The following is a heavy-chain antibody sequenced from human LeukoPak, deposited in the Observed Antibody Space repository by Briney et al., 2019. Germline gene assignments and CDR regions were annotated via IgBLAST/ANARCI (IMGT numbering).Heavy chain of an antibody. CDR3: AKDSTYYYDSSGYWAVYYYYYYGMDV. CDR2: ISGSGGST. V-gene: IGHV3-23*01. CDR1: GFTFSSYA. Sequence: PGGSLRLSCAASGFTFSSYAMSWVRQAPGKGLEWVSAISGSGGSTYHADSVKGRFTISRDNSKNTPYLQMNSLRAEDTAVYYCAKDSTYYYDSSGYWAVYYYYYYGMDVWGQGTTVTVSS. D-gene: IGHD3-22*01. J-gene: IGHJ6*02.